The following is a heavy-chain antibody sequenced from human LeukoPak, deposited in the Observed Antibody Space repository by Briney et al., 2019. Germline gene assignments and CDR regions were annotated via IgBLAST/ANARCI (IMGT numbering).Heavy chain of an antibody. D-gene: IGHD6-19*01. Sequence: PGGSLRLSCAASGFTFNSYSMHWVRQAPGKGLKWVAVISSHGSNKDYADSVKGRFTISRDNSENTLYLQMDSLTTEDTGVYYCAREQGQQWRRFDSWGQGSLVTVFS. CDR3: AREQGQQWRRFDS. V-gene: IGHV3-30*04. CDR2: ISSHGSNK. CDR1: GFTFNSYS. J-gene: IGHJ4*02.